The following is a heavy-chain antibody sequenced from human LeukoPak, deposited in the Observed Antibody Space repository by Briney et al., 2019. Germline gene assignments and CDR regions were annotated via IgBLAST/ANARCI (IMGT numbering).Heavy chain of an antibody. CDR2: IYYSGST. CDR3: ARIYYDYVWGSYRYSNWFDP. Sequence: SETLSLTCTVSGGSISSYYWSWIRQPPGKGLEWIGNIYYSGSTNYNPSLKSRVTISVDTSKNQFSLKLSSVTAADTAVYYCARIYYDYVWGSYRYSNWFDPWGQGTLVTVSS. V-gene: IGHV4-59*08. D-gene: IGHD3-16*02. CDR1: GGSISSYY. J-gene: IGHJ5*02.